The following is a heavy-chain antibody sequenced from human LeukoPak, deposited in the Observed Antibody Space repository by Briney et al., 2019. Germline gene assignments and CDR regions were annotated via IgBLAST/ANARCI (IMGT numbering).Heavy chain of an antibody. CDR1: GFTFSSYG. V-gene: IGHV3-30*02. CDR2: IRYDGSNK. J-gene: IGHJ4*02. CDR3: AHMHSSGWYLAPPGY. D-gene: IGHD6-19*01. Sequence: PGGSLRLSCAASGFTFSSYGMHWVRQAPGKGLEWVAFIRYDGSNKYYADSVKGRFTISRDNSKNTLYLQMNSLRAEDTAVYYCAHMHSSGWYLAPPGYWGQGTLVTVSS.